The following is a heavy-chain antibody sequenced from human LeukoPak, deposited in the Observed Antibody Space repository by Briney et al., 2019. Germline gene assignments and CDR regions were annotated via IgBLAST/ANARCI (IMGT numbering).Heavy chain of an antibody. CDR2: INPNSGGT. CDR1: AYTFTGYY. CDR3: ASGVSSSAFHI. Sequence: ASVKVSCKASAYTFTGYYIHWVRQAPGQGLEWMGWINPNSGGTNSAQTFQGRVTMTRDTSISTVYMELSSLRSDDTAVYYCASGVSSSAFHIWGQGTMVTVSS. J-gene: IGHJ3*02. V-gene: IGHV1-2*02. D-gene: IGHD2-2*01.